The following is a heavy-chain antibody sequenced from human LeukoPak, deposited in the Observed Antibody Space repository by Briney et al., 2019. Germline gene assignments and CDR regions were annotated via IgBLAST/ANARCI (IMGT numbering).Heavy chain of an antibody. CDR1: RFTFSSYW. J-gene: IGHJ6*02. V-gene: IGHV3-7*01. Sequence: GGSLRLSCAASRFTFSSYWMSWVRQAPGKGLEWVANIKQDGSEKYYVDPVKGRFTISRDNAKNSLYLQMNSLRAEDTAVYYCEYYYYGMDVWGQGTTVTDSS. CDR3: EYYYYGMDV. CDR2: IKQDGSEK.